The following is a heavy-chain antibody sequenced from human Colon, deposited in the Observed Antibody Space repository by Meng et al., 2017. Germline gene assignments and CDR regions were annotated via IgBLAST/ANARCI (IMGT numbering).Heavy chain of an antibody. J-gene: IGHJ1*01. Sequence: QLLESGPGLVKPSQTLSLTCNVSGDSITSGGYYWSWIRQHPGKGLEWIGYIDHSGTTYDNPSLKTRLTMSVDTSKNQFSLKLTSVTAADTAVYYCAREDGSIGFTPAGQWGQGTLVTVSS. V-gene: IGHV4-31*03. D-gene: IGHD1-26*01. CDR3: AREDGSIGFTPAGQ. CDR1: GDSITSGGYY. CDR2: IDHSGTT.